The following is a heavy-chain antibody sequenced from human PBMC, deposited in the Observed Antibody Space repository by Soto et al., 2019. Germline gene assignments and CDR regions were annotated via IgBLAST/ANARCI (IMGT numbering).Heavy chain of an antibody. J-gene: IGHJ6*02. CDR2: IIPIFGTA. V-gene: IGHV1-69*13. CDR1: GGTFSSYA. Sequence: GASVKVSFKAAGGTFSSYASSWVRQAPGQGLEWMGGIIPIFGTANYAQKFQGRVTITADESTSTAYMELSSLRSEDTAVYYCARAVIYYYYGMDVWGQGTTVTVSS. CDR3: ARAVIYYYYGMDV.